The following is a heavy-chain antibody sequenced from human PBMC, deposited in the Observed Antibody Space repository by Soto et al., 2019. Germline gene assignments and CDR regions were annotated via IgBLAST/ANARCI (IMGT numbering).Heavy chain of an antibody. CDR3: ARGGYYDSSGYSPYGMDV. Sequence: PSETLSLTCAVYGGSFSGYYWSWIRQPPGKGLEWIGEINHSRSTNYNPSLKSRVTISVDTSKNQFSLKLSSVTAADTAVYYCARGGYYDSSGYSPYGMDVWGQGTTVTVSS. CDR1: GGSFSGYY. J-gene: IGHJ6*02. CDR2: INHSRST. V-gene: IGHV4-34*01. D-gene: IGHD3-22*01.